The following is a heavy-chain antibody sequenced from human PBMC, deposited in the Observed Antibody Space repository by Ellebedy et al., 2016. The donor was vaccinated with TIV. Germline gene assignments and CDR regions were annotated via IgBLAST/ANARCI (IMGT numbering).Heavy chain of an antibody. CDR1: GGSVSSYY. J-gene: IGHJ4*02. CDR2: MSSSGNT. CDR3: ASTEYIGFWGY. V-gene: IGHV4-59*02. D-gene: IGHD3-16*01. Sequence: MPSETLSLTCIVSGGSVSSYYWSWIRQPPGKGLEWIGYMSSSGNTYYNPSLKSRVTTSIDTSKTQFSLKLSFVTAADTAVYYCASTEYIGFWGYWGQGTLVTVSS.